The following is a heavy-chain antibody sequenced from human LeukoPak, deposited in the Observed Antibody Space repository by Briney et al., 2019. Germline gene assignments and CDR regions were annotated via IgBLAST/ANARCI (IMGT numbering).Heavy chain of an antibody. J-gene: IGHJ5*02. CDR1: GGSFSGYY. CDR3: ARAAKDCSGGSGYEWFDL. D-gene: IGHD2-15*01. CDR2: INHSGST. Sequence: SETLSLTCAVYGGSFSGYYWSWICQPPGKGLEWIGEINHSGSTNYNPSLKSRVTISVDTSKNQFSLKLSSVTAADTAVYYCARAAKDCSGGSGYEWFDLWGQGTLVTVSS. V-gene: IGHV4-34*01.